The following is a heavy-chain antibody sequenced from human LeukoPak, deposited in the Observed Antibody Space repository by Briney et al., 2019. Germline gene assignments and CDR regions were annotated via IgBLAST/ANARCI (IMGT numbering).Heavy chain of an antibody. CDR1: GYTFTSCG. CDR2: ISACSGNT. V-gene: IGHV1-18*01. D-gene: IGHD3-22*01. Sequence: AAGKVSCKASGYTFTSCGIGWGRQAPGQGLELMGWISACSGNTTYAQKIEGRVTMTTDTSTSTASMDLRSLRSDETPEYYCPRRRYYYDSSGYYTRAEKNSYFDYWGQGTLVTVSS. CDR3: PRRRYYYDSSGYYTRAEKNSYFDY. J-gene: IGHJ4*02.